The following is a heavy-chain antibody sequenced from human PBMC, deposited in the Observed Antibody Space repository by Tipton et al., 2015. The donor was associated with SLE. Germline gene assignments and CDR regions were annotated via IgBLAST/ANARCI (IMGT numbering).Heavy chain of an antibody. CDR1: GESFSGYY. V-gene: IGHV4-34*01. CDR3: AIPIAVAADSYYYYAMGV. Sequence: TLSLTCAVYGESFSGYYWSWIRQPPGKGLEWIGEVNYSGSTNYNPSLKSRVTIAVDTSKNQFSLKLTSVTAADTAVYYCAIPIAVAADSYYYYAMGVWGQGTTVTVSS. D-gene: IGHD6-19*01. CDR2: VNYSGST. J-gene: IGHJ6*02.